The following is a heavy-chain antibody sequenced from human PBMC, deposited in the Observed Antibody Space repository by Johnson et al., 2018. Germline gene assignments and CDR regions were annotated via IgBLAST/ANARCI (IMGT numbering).Heavy chain of an antibody. J-gene: IGHJ6*02. CDR1: GFTFSNAW. V-gene: IGHV3-15*01. CDR2: IKSKTDGGTT. CDR3: TTEMATRPSGYYYGMDV. D-gene: IGHD5-24*01. Sequence: VQLVQSGGGLVKPEGSLRLSCAASGFTFSNAWMSWVRQAPGKGLEWVGRIKSKTDGGTTDYAAPVKGRFTISRDASKNTLYLQMNSLKTEDTAVYYGTTEMATRPSGYYYGMDVWGQGTTVTVSS.